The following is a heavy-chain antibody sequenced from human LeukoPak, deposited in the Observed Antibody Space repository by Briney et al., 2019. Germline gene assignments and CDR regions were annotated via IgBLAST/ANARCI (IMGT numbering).Heavy chain of an antibody. Sequence: SETLSLTCAVSGGSISSSNWWSWVRQPPGKGLEWIREIYHSGSTNYNPSLKSRVTISVDKSKNQFSLKLSSVTAADTAVYYCARVSSGATTVDYWGQGTLVTVSS. V-gene: IGHV4-4*02. D-gene: IGHD1-26*01. CDR2: IYHSGST. CDR3: ARVSSGATTVDY. J-gene: IGHJ4*02. CDR1: GGSISSSNW.